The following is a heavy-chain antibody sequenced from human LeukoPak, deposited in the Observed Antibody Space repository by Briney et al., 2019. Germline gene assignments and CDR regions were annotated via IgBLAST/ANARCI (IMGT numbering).Heavy chain of an antibody. V-gene: IGHV3-11*01. D-gene: IGHD6-13*01. CDR1: GFTFSDYY. J-gene: IGHJ5*02. CDR2: IRSGGSTI. CDR3: GRVQKGMAAAGTGGGWFEP. Sequence: GGSLRLSCAASGFTFSDYYMSWIRQAPGKGLEWVSYIRSGGSTIYYADSVRGQFTISSDNAKKSLYLQMSSLRAEDTAGYYCGRVQKGMAAAGTGGGWFEPWGQGTLVTVS.